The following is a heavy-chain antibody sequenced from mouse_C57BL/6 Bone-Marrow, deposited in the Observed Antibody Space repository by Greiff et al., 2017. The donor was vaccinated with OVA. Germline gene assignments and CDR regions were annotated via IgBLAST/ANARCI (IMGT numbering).Heavy chain of an antibody. CDR1: GFSLTSYA. Sequence: VMLVESGPGLVAPSQSLSITCTVSGFSLTSYAISWVRQPPGKGLEWLGVIWTGGGTNYNSALKSRLSISKDNSKSQVFLKMNSLQTDDTARYYCASHYGSSRGFAYWGQGTLVTVSA. D-gene: IGHD1-1*01. CDR2: IWTGGGT. CDR3: ASHYGSSRGFAY. V-gene: IGHV2-9-1*01. J-gene: IGHJ3*01.